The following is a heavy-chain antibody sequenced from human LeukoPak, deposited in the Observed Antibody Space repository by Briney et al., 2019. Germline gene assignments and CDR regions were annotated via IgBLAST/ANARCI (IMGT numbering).Heavy chain of an antibody. D-gene: IGHD3-9*01. CDR3: AKEEDDWYPRPFDY. V-gene: IGHV3-23*01. Sequence: PGGSLRLSCAASGFTFSSYGMHWVRQAPGKGLEWVSAIGGSGDSTYYADSVKGRFTISRDNSKNTLYLQMNSLTAEDTAVYYCAKEEDDWYPRPFDYWGQGTLVTVSS. CDR2: IGGSGDST. CDR1: GFTFSSYG. J-gene: IGHJ4*02.